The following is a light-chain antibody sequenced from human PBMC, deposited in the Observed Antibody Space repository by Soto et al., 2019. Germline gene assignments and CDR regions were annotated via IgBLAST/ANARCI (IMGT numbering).Light chain of an antibody. V-gene: IGKV3-20*01. CDR2: GAS. Sequence: EIVLTQSPGTLSLSPGEIATLSCRASQSVSSSWLAWYQQKPGQAPRLLIYGASSRATGVPDRFSGRGSGTDFTLTIPRLEPADSAVCYCQQYGGPPWTFGQGTKVEIK. J-gene: IGKJ1*01. CDR1: QSVSSSW. CDR3: QQYGGPPWT.